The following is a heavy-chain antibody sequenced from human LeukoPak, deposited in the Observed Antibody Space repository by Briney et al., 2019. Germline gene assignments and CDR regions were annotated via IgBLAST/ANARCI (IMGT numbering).Heavy chain of an antibody. Sequence: AGGTLRLSCAASGITFSSYGMSWVRQAPGKWLEWVSSISSTGGTTYYADSVKGRFTISRDNSKNTLFLQVDSLRTDDTAVYYCAKDGGGADFFFDYWGQGTLVTVSS. CDR1: GITFSSYG. D-gene: IGHD2-21*02. CDR2: ISSTGGTT. V-gene: IGHV3-23*01. J-gene: IGHJ4*02. CDR3: AKDGGGADFFFDY.